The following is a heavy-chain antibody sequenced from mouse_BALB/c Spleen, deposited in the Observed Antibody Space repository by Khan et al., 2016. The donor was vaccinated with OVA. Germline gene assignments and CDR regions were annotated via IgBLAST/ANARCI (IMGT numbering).Heavy chain of an antibody. Sequence: VQLQQSGPELVEPGASVKMSCKASGYTFTNYVIHWVKQKPGQGLEWIGYINPDNAGTRYNEKFKGKATLTSDISSTSAYMELLSLTSEDSAVYYCAREAFSWDFSFPYWGQGTLVTVSA. J-gene: IGHJ3*01. CDR3: AREAFSWDFSFPY. CDR2: INPDNAGT. V-gene: IGHV1S136*01. CDR1: GYTFTNYV. D-gene: IGHD4-1*01.